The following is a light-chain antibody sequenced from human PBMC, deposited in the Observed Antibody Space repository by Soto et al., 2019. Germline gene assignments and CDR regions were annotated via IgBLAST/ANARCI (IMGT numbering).Light chain of an antibody. J-gene: IGLJ2*01. V-gene: IGLV1-40*01. CDR3: LSYDSSLGGSL. CDR2: GNS. CDR1: SSNIGANYD. Sequence: QSVLTQPPSVSGAPGQRVTISCTGSSSNIGANYDVHWYRQVPGTAPKLLIYGNSVRPSGVPDRFSGSKSGTSASLVIIGLQAEDGADYYCLSYDSSLGGSLFGGGTKLTVL.